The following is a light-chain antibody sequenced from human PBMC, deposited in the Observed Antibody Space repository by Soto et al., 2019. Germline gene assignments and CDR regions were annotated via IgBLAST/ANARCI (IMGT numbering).Light chain of an antibody. J-gene: IGLJ2*01. Sequence: QAVVTQEPSLTVSPGGTVTLTCGSGTGAVNSGNYPYWFQQKPGQAPRTLIYDTTTKPSWTPARFSGSLLGGKAALTLSGARSEDEADYYCLLSYTGSREVVFGGGTQLTVL. CDR2: DTT. CDR1: TGAVNSGNY. V-gene: IGLV7-46*01. CDR3: LLSYTGSREVV.